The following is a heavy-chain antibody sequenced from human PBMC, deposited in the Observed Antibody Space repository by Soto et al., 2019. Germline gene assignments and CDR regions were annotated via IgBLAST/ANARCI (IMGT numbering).Heavy chain of an antibody. Sequence: EVQLVQSGAEVKKPGESLKISCKGSGYTFITHCIAWVRQMPGKGLEWMGIIYPADSDSKYSPSFQGQVTFSVDKSISTAYLQWNSLRASDTAMYYCAVLNFRENYFDFWGQGTLVTVSS. CDR1: GYTFITHC. J-gene: IGHJ4*02. CDR2: IYPADSDS. CDR3: AVLNFRENYFDF. V-gene: IGHV5-51*03. D-gene: IGHD3-3*01.